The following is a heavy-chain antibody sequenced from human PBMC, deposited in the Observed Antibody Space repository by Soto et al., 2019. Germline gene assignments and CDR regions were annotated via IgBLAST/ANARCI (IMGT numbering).Heavy chain of an antibody. Sequence: QLQLQESGPGLVKPSETLSLTCTVSGGSITSGSYYWGWIRQPPGKGLQWIGSVYYSGSTYYNPSLRSRVTISVDTSKNHFSLRLSSVTSADTAFYYCARPVGVEQQLVHDAFDLWGQGTMVAVSS. CDR3: ARPVGVEQQLVHDAFDL. CDR1: GGSITSGSYY. J-gene: IGHJ3*01. CDR2: VYYSGST. D-gene: IGHD6-13*01. V-gene: IGHV4-39*02.